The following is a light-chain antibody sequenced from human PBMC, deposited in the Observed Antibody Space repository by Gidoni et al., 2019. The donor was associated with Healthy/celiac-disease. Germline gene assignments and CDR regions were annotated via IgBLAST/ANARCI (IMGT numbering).Light chain of an antibody. CDR2: KAS. CDR3: QQYNSYPIT. Sequence: DIQMTQSPSTLSASVGDRFTITCRASQSNSSWLAWYQQKPGKAPKLLIYKASSLESGVPSRFSGSGSGTEFTLTISSLQPDDFATYYCQQYNSYPITFGQGTRLEIK. CDR1: QSNSSW. J-gene: IGKJ5*01. V-gene: IGKV1-5*03.